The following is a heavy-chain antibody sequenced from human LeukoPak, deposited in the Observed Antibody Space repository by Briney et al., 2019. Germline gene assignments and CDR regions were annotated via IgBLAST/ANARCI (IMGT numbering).Heavy chain of an antibody. CDR1: GFTFSNSS. V-gene: IGHV3-30-3*01. Sequence: GRSLRLSWAAAGFTFSNSSMHWVRQAPGKGLEWVAVTSHDESNKYYADSVKGRFTISRDNSKNTLYLQMNSLRAEDTAVYYCAKDEFGTFDYWGQGTLVTVSS. D-gene: IGHD3-10*01. CDR3: AKDEFGTFDY. J-gene: IGHJ4*02. CDR2: TSHDESNK.